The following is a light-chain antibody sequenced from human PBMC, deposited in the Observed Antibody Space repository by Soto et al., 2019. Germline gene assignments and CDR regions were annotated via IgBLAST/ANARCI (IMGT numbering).Light chain of an antibody. Sequence: QSVLTRPASVTGSAVQSITISCVGTSSDVGGYNFVSWYQQHPGEAPKLIIFDVSHRPSGISTRCSGSKSGNTASLTISGLQAEDEADYYCSSYRIRSPPDYVFGTGTKVTVL. CDR3: SSYRIRSPPDYV. V-gene: IGLV2-14*03. CDR2: DVS. CDR1: SSDVGGYNF. J-gene: IGLJ1*01.